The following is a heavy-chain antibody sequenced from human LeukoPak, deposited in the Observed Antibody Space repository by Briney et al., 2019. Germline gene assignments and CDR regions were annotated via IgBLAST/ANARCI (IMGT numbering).Heavy chain of an antibody. Sequence: ASVTVSCKASGYTFTSYGISWVRQAPGQGLEWMGWISAYNGNTNYAQKLQGRVTMTTDTSTSTAYMELRSLRSDDTAVYYCARSPRSAKGYYFDYWGQGTLVTVSS. J-gene: IGHJ4*02. D-gene: IGHD2-2*01. V-gene: IGHV1-18*01. CDR2: ISAYNGNT. CDR1: GYTFTSYG. CDR3: ARSPRSAKGYYFDY.